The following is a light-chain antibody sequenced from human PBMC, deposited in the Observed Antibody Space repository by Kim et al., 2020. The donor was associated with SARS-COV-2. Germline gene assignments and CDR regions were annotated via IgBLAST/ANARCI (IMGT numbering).Light chain of an antibody. V-gene: IGKV3-20*01. CDR1: QSFSASY. Sequence: EIVLTQSPGTLSLSPGDRATLSCRASQSFSASYLAWYQQKPGQAPRVLMYGTSARATGIPDRFSGSKSGPEFTLTISRLEPEDFAVYFCQQYATLPYTFGQGTKLEI. CDR2: GTS. CDR3: QQYATLPYT. J-gene: IGKJ2*01.